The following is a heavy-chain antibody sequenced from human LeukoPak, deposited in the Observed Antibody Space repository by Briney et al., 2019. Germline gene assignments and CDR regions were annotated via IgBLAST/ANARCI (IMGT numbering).Heavy chain of an antibody. V-gene: IGHV4-34*01. CDR1: GGSFSGYY. CDR2: INHSGST. Sequence: SETLSLTCAVYGGSFSGYYWSWIRQPPGKGLEWIGEINHSGSTNYNPSLKSRVTISVDTSKNQFSLKLSSVTAADTAVYYCARDPLWLGESIYFDYWGQGTLVTVSS. CDR3: ARDPLWLGESIYFDY. D-gene: IGHD3-10*01. J-gene: IGHJ4*02.